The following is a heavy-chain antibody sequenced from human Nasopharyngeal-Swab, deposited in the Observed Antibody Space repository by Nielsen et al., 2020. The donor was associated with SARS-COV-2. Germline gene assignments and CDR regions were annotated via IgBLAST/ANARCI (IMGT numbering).Heavy chain of an antibody. CDR3: ARTNSWGRADAFDI. V-gene: IGHV5-51*01. Sequence: GGSLRLSCEGSGSSFTDYWIGWVRQKPGKGLELMGIISPENSDTRYSPSFQGQATFSSDKSVATAFLQWSSLKTSDTAIYYCARTNSWGRADAFDIWGQGTVVTVSS. CDR2: ISPENSDT. D-gene: IGHD2-8*01. CDR1: GSSFTDYW. J-gene: IGHJ3*02.